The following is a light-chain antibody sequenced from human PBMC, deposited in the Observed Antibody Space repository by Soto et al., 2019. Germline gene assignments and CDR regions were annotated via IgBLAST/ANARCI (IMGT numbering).Light chain of an antibody. CDR3: SSYTTSNTRQIV. V-gene: IGLV2-14*03. CDR2: DVS. CDR1: SSDVDGYNY. J-gene: IGLJ1*01. Sequence: QSALTQPASVSGSPGRSITISCTGTSSDVDGYNYVSWYQHHPGKAPKLMIYDVSNRPSGVSNRFSGSKSGNTASLTISGLQPEDEADYYCSSYTTSNTRQIVFGTGTKVTVL.